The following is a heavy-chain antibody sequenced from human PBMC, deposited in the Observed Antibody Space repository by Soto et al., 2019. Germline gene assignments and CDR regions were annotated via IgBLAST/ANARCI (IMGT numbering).Heavy chain of an antibody. Sequence: ASVKVSCKASGYTFTGYYMHWVRQAPGQGLEWMGWINPNSGGTNYAQKFQGWVTMTRDTSISTAYMELSRLRSDDTAVYYCARGKYSSSSVNWFDPWGQGXLVTVYS. CDR3: ARGKYSSSSVNWFDP. CDR1: GYTFTGYY. CDR2: INPNSGGT. J-gene: IGHJ5*02. V-gene: IGHV1-2*04. D-gene: IGHD6-6*01.